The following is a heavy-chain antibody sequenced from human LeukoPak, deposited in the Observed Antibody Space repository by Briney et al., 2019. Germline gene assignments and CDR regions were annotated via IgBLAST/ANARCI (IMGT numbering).Heavy chain of an antibody. Sequence: GGSLRLSCAASGFTFSNSAMSWVRQAPGKGLKWVSTLSGSGITTYYADSVKGWFTISRDNSKNTLYLQMNSLRAEDTAVYYCVRDPWEDSRDDSLGYWGQGTLVTVSS. V-gene: IGHV3-23*01. CDR2: LSGSGITT. CDR1: GFTFSNSA. CDR3: VRDPWEDSRDDSLGY. D-gene: IGHD3-22*01. J-gene: IGHJ4*02.